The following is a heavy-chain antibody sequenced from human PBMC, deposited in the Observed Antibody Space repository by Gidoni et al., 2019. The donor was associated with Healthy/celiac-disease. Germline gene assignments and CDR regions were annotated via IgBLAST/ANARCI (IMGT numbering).Heavy chain of an antibody. CDR3: TTDLDCGGDCYLY. J-gene: IGHJ4*02. Sequence: EVQLVESGGGLVKPGGSLRLSCAASGFTFSNAWMSWVRQAPGKGLAWVGRIKSKTDGGTTDYAAPVKGRFTISRDDSKNTLYLQMNSLKTEDTAVYYCTTDLDCGGDCYLYWGQGTLVTVSS. CDR1: GFTFSNAW. V-gene: IGHV3-15*01. D-gene: IGHD2-21*02. CDR2: IKSKTDGGTT.